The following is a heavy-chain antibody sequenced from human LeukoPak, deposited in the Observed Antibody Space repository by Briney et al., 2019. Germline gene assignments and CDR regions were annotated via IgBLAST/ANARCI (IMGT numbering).Heavy chain of an antibody. J-gene: IGHJ5*02. CDR3: TRHRSSGWYNWFDP. V-gene: IGHV3-73*01. CDR1: GFTFSGSA. D-gene: IGHD6-19*01. CDR2: IRSKANSYAT. Sequence: TGRSLRLSCAASGFTFSGSAMHWVSRASGKGLEWVGRIRSKANSYATAYAASVKGRFTISRDDSKNTAYLQMNSLKTEDTAVYYCTRHRSSGWYNWFDPWGQGTLVTVSS.